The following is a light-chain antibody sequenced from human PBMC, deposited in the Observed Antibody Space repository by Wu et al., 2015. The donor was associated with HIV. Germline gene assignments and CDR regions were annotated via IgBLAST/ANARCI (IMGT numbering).Light chain of an antibody. CDR3: QQYGHPPIT. Sequence: EVLLTQSPGTLSASIGQRVTLSCRATEDLSQILSSPYVAWYQHKPGQPPRLLIYETSERADGVSDRFDGGGSATDFTLTIAGLEPEDFAIYFCQQYGHPPITFGQGTRVE. V-gene: IGKV3-20*01. CDR1: QILSSPY. J-gene: IGKJ5*01. CDR2: ETS.